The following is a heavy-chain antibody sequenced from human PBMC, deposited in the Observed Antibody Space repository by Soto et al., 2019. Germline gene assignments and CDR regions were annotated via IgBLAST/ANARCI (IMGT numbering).Heavy chain of an antibody. V-gene: IGHV5-10-1*01. D-gene: IGHD2-8*02. J-gene: IGHJ4*02. CDR1: GYSFTSYW. CDR2: IDPSDSYT. CDR3: ASSVLVTSTMNYFDL. Sequence: LGESLKISCKGSGYSFTSYWISWVRQMPGKGLEWMGRIDPSDSYTNYSPSFQGHVTISADKSISTAYLQWSSLKASDTAMYYCASSVLVTSTMNYFDLWGQGTLVTVSS.